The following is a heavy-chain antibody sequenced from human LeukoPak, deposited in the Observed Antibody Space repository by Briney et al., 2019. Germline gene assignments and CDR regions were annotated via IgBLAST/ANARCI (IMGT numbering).Heavy chain of an antibody. Sequence: GGSLRLSCAASGFTFSSYSMNWVRQAPGKGLEWVSSISSSSSYIYYADSVKGRFTISRDNAKNSLYLQMNSLRAEDTAVYYCARAQLILYYYDSSGLVDYWGQGTLVTVSS. V-gene: IGHV3-21*01. CDR1: GFTFSSYS. J-gene: IGHJ4*02. D-gene: IGHD3-22*01. CDR3: ARAQLILYYYDSSGLVDY. CDR2: ISSSSSYI.